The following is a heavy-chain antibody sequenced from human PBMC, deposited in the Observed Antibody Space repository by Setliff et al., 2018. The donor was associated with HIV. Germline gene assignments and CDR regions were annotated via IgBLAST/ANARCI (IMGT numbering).Heavy chain of an antibody. D-gene: IGHD1-26*01. CDR1: GGSFNTYS. J-gene: IGHJ4*02. V-gene: IGHV1-69*10. Sequence: WASVKVSCKASGGSFNTYSVSWVRQAPGQGLEWMGGIITSLGGVTKYAQKFQGRVTITADESTSTAYMELSSLRSEDTAVYYCARVLGYFDYWGQGTLVTVSS. CDR2: IITSLGGVT. CDR3: ARVLGYFDY.